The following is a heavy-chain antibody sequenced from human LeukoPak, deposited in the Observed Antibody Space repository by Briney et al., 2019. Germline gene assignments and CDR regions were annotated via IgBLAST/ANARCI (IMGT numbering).Heavy chain of an antibody. CDR3: AGKDGDF. CDR2: IYSSGNT. J-gene: IGHJ4*01. CDR1: GASISSYF. Sequence: SETLSLTCTVSGASISSYFWTWIRQPAGKGLEWIGRIYSSGNTDYNPSLKRRVTMSVDTSSNQLSLRLSSVTAADTAVYYCAGKDGDFWGHGTLVTVSS. V-gene: IGHV4-4*07.